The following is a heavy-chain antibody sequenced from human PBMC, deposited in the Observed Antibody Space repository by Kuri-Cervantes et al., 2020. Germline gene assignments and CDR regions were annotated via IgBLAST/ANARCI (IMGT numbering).Heavy chain of an antibody. Sequence: GESLKISCAASGFTFSSYAMHWVRQAPGKGLEYVSAISSNGGSTYYADSVKGRFTISRDNAKNSLYLQMNSLRAEDTAVYYCARDLGYCSGGSCYPDAFDIWGQGTMVTVSS. V-gene: IGHV3-64*02. J-gene: IGHJ3*02. CDR2: ISSNGGST. D-gene: IGHD2-15*01. CDR3: ARDLGYCSGGSCYPDAFDI. CDR1: GFTFSSYA.